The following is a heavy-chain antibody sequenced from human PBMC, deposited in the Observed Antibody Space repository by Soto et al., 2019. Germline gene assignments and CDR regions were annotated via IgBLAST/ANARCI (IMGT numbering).Heavy chain of an antibody. CDR2: ISYSATP. CDR1: GDSRSTYF. Sequence: ETLSLTCTVSGDSRSTYFWSWIRQPPGKGLEWIGYISYSATPNYNPALKSRVIISVDTSKNQFSLKLNSVTAADTALYYCARGSVGSGWKFDFWGQGILVTVSS. D-gene: IGHD3-22*01. V-gene: IGHV4-59*01. CDR3: ARGSVGSGWKFDF. J-gene: IGHJ4*02.